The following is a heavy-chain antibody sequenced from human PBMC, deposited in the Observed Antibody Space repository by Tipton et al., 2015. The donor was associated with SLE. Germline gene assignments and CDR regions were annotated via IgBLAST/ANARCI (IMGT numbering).Heavy chain of an antibody. V-gene: IGHV3-15*01. Sequence: SLRLSCTGSGFTFINAWMSWVRQVPGKGLEWIGRIKAKRDSGVRDLAAPVQGRFTMSRDDAENSFFLQMNDLKVEDTAVYYCGRDTHTGSRADIWGQGTVVTVSP. CDR3: GRDTHTGSRADI. CDR1: GFTFINAW. D-gene: IGHD1-1*01. J-gene: IGHJ3*02. CDR2: IKAKRDSGVR.